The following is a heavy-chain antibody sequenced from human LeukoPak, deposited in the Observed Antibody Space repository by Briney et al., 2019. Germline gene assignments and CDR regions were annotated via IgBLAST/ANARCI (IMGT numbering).Heavy chain of an antibody. CDR3: AREGYSYGYGY. Sequence: SETLSLTCTVSGGSISSYYWSWIRQPPGKGLEWIGYIYYSGSTNYNPSLKSRVTISVDTSKNLFSLKLSSVTAADTAVYYCAREGYSYGYGYWGQGTLVTVSS. D-gene: IGHD5-18*01. CDR1: GGSISSYY. V-gene: IGHV4-59*13. J-gene: IGHJ4*02. CDR2: IYYSGST.